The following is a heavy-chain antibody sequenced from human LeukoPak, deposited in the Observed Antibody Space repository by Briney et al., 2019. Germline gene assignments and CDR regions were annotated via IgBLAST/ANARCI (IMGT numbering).Heavy chain of an antibody. V-gene: IGHV3-21*01. D-gene: IGHD6-6*01. CDR1: GFTFSSYS. J-gene: IGHJ4*02. CDR3: ARGRSSSSERGVFDY. Sequence: GGSLRLSCAASGFTFSSYSMNWVRQAPGKGLEWVSSISSSSSYIYYADSVKGRFTISRDNAKNSLYLQMNSLRAEDTAVYYCARGRSSSSERGVFDYWGQGTLVTVSS. CDR2: ISSSSSYI.